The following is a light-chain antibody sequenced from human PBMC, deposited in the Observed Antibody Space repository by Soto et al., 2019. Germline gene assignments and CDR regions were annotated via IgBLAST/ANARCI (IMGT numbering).Light chain of an antibody. V-gene: IGKV3-15*01. Sequence: EIMMTQSPATLSVSPGERATLSCRASQSVSSSLAWYQQKPGQAPRLLIYAASTRATGIPARFSGSGSGTEFTLTINSLQSEDFAVYYCQQYNNWWTFGQGTKVDSK. CDR2: AAS. CDR3: QQYNNWWT. J-gene: IGKJ1*01. CDR1: QSVSSS.